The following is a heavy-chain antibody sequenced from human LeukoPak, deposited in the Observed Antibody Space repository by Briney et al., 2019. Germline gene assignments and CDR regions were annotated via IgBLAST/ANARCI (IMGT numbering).Heavy chain of an antibody. V-gene: IGHV3-23*01. D-gene: IGHD3-22*01. CDR1: GFTFSSYW. CDR3: AKALDSSGYYDAASWSWGSIFNNYYYYGMDV. CDR2: ISGSGGST. J-gene: IGHJ6*02. Sequence: GGSLRLSCAASGFTFSSYWMSWVRQAPGKGLEWVSAISGSGGSTYYADSVKGRFTISRDNSKNTLYLQMNSLRAEDTAVYYCAKALDSSGYYDAASWSWGSIFNNYYYYGMDVWGQGTTVTVSS.